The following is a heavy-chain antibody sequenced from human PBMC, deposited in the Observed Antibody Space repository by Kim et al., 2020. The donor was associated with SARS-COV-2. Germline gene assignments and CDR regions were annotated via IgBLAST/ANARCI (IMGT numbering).Heavy chain of an antibody. CDR3: AKDGYNWNYEVEGDWYFDL. V-gene: IGHV3-43*02. D-gene: IGHD1-7*01. CDR2: ISGDGGST. J-gene: IGHJ2*01. CDR1: GFTFDDYA. Sequence: GGSLRLSCAASGFTFDDYAMHWVRQAPGKGLEWVSLISGDGGSTYYADSVKGRFTISRDNSKNSLYLQMNSLRTEDTALYYCAKDGYNWNYEVEGDWYFDLWGRGTLVTVSS.